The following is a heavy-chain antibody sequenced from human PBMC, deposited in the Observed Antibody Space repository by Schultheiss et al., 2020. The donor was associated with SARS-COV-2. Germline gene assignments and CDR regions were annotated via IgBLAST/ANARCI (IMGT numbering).Heavy chain of an antibody. J-gene: IGHJ5*02. CDR2: INHSGST. V-gene: IGHV4-34*01. CDR1: GGSISSYY. D-gene: IGHD3-22*01. CDR3: ARRGIVVAMLDP. Sequence: SETLSLTCTVSGGSISSYYWSWIRQPPGKGLEWIGEINHSGSTNYNPSLKSRVTISVDTSKNQFSLKLSSVTAADTAVYYCARRGIVVAMLDPWGQGTLVTVSS.